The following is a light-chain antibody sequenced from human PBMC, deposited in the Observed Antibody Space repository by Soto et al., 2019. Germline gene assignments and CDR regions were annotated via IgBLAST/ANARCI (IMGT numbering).Light chain of an antibody. J-gene: IGKJ2*01. V-gene: IGKV3-15*01. CDR3: QHYNNWPPV. CDR1: QSVRRD. CDR2: GAS. Sequence: EIVMTQSPATLSVSPGETATLSCRASQSVRRDLAWYQQKPGQAPRLLIYGASTGATGIPARFSGSGSGTEFTLTISSLQSEDFAVYYCQHYNNWPPVFGQGTKLEIK.